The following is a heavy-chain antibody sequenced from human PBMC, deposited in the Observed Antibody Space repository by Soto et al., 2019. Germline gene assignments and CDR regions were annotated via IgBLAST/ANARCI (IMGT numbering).Heavy chain of an antibody. CDR3: ARQPRNYYYGMDV. V-gene: IGHV4-34*01. CDR1: GGSFSGYY. Sequence: QVQLQQWGAGLLKPSETLSLTCAVYGGSFSGYYWSWIRQPPGKGLEWIGEINHSGSTNYNPSLKSLVTISVDTSKNQFSLKLSSVTAADTAVYYCARQPRNYYYGMDVWGQGTTVTVSS. J-gene: IGHJ6*02. CDR2: INHSGST.